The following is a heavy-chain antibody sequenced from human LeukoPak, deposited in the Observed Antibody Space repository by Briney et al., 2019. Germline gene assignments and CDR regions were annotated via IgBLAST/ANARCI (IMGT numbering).Heavy chain of an antibody. CDR2: INHSGST. J-gene: IGHJ4*02. CDR3: ARGDYYGSGSYYNVTFDY. D-gene: IGHD3-10*01. Sequence: SETLSLTCAVYGGSFSGYYWSWIRQPPGKGLEWIGEINHSGSTNYNPSLKSRVTISVDTSKNQFSLKLSSVTAADTAVYYCARGDYYGSGSYYNVTFDYWGQGTLVTVSS. V-gene: IGHV4-34*01. CDR1: GGSFSGYY.